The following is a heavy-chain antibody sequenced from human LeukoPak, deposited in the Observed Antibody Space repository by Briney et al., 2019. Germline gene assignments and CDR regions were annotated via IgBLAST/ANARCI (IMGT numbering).Heavy chain of an antibody. J-gene: IGHJ4*02. V-gene: IGHV1-46*01. CDR2: INPSGGST. CDR1: GYTFTSYY. Sequence: GASVKVSCKASGYTFTSYYMHWVRQAPGQGLEWMGIINPSGGSTSYAQKFQGRVTMTRDTSTSTVYMELSSLRSEDTAVYYCARDLGIVVVPAAMGFDYWGQGTLVTVSS. D-gene: IGHD2-2*01. CDR3: ARDLGIVVVPAAMGFDY.